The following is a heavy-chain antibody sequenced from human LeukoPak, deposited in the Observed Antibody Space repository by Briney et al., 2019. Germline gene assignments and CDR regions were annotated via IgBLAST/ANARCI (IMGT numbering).Heavy chain of an antibody. CDR2: IFYSGST. Sequence: SETLSLTCTVSGGSISTSNYYWGWIRQPPGKGLEWIGNIFYSGSTYYSPSLRSRVTISLDTSKNQFSLKLSSVTAADTAVYYCAREYSYGSSYYFDYWGQGTLVTVSS. J-gene: IGHJ4*02. D-gene: IGHD5-18*01. CDR3: AREYSYGSSYYFDY. CDR1: GGSISTSNYY. V-gene: IGHV4-39*07.